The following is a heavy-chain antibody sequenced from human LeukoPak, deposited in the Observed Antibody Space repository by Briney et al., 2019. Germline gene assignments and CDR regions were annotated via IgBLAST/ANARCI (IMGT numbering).Heavy chain of an antibody. CDR2: IYPRDGST. CDR3: ARDQEGFDY. V-gene: IGHV1-46*01. Sequence: ASVTVACKASGYTFTNNYLHWVRQAPGQGLEWMGMIYPRDGSTSYAQNFQGRVTVTRDTSTTTVHMELRGLRSEDTAVYYCARDQEGFDYWGQGTVVTVSS. J-gene: IGHJ4*02. CDR1: GYTFTNNY.